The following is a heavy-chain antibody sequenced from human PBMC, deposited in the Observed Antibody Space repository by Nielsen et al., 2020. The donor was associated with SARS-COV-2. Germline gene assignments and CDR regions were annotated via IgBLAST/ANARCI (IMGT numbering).Heavy chain of an antibody. V-gene: IGHV3-74*01. Sequence: VRQAPGKGLVWVSRINSGGSSTSYADSVKGRFTISRDNAKNTLYLQMNSLRAEDTAVYYCARGNYDFWSGYYPYYYYYYMDVWGKGTTVTVSS. D-gene: IGHD3-3*01. CDR2: INSGGSST. CDR3: ARGNYDFWSGYYPYYYYYYMDV. J-gene: IGHJ6*03.